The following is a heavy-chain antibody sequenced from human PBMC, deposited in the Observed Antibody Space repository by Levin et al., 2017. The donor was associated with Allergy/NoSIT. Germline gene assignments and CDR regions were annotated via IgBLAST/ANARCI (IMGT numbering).Heavy chain of an antibody. V-gene: IGHV3-23*01. D-gene: IGHD6-13*01. CDR2: INSSGDST. J-gene: IGHJ4*02. CDR1: GFTFNRYA. CDR3: ARHLLAAGREYDY. Sequence: GGSLRLSCTASGFTFNRYAMSWVRQAPGKGLEWVSSINSSGDSTFYADSVKGRFTISRDNSKNILYLQMNSLRAEDTAVYYCARHLLAAGREYDYWGQGTLVTVSS.